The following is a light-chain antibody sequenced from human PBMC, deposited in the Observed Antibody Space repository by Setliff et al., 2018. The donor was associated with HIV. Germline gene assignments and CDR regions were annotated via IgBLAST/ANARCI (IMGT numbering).Light chain of an antibody. J-gene: IGLJ1*01. Sequence: QLVLTQPASVSGSPGQSITISCTGTNSDVGGYDYVSWYQQHPGNAPKLMIFDVSKRPSGVSDRFSGSKSGNTASLTISGLQAEDEADYYCSSYTGTYVFGTGTKVTVL. CDR1: NSDVGGYDY. V-gene: IGLV2-14*03. CDR3: SSYTGTYV. CDR2: DVS.